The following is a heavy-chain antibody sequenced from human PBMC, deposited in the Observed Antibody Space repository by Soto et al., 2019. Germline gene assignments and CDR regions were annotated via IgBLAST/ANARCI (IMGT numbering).Heavy chain of an antibody. J-gene: IGHJ6*02. D-gene: IGHD2-2*01. Sequence: QVQLVQSGAEVKKPGSSVKVSCKASGGTFSSYAISWVRQAPGQGLEWMGGIIPIFGTANYAQKFQGRVMITADESTSPAYMELSSLRSEDTAVYYCARHVPAAGYYYGMDVWGQGTTVTVSS. CDR2: IIPIFGTA. V-gene: IGHV1-69*12. CDR1: GGTFSSYA. CDR3: ARHVPAAGYYYGMDV.